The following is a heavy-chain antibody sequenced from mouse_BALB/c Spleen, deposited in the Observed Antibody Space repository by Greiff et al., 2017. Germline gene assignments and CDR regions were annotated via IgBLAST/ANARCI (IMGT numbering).Heavy chain of an antibody. J-gene: IGHJ4*01. CDR2: INPSTGYT. D-gene: IGHD2-2*01. CDR1: GYTFTSYW. V-gene: IGHV1S26*01. CDR3: ARFGYDGYYYAMDY. Sequence: VQLQQSGAELVRSGASVKMSCKASGYTFTSYWMHWVKQRPGQGLEWIGYINPSTGYTEYNQKFKDKATLTADKSSSTAYMQLSSLTSEDSAVYYCARFGYDGYYYAMDYWGQGTSVTVSS.